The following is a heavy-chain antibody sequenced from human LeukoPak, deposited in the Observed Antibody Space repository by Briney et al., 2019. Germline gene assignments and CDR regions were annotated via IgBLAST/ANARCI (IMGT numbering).Heavy chain of an antibody. D-gene: IGHD5-18*01. CDR3: ARIGYSYGPHDY. CDR2: IYYSGST. Sequence: PSETLSLTCTVSGGSISSSSYYWGWIRQPPGKGLEWIGSIYYSGSTYYNPSLKSRVTISVDTSKNQFSLKLSSVTAADTAVYYCARIGYSYGPHDYWGQGTLVTVSS. J-gene: IGHJ4*02. V-gene: IGHV4-39*07. CDR1: GGSISSSSYY.